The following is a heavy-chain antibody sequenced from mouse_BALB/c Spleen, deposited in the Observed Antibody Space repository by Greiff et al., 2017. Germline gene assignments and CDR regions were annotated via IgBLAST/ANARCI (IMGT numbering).Heavy chain of an antibody. CDR3: ARPAYYYGSSYDAMDY. V-gene: IGHV14-3*02. J-gene: IGHJ4*01. CDR1: GFNIKDTY. CDR2: IDPANGNT. Sequence: VQLQQSGAELVKPGASVKLSCTASGFNIKDTYMHWVKQRPEQGLEWIGRIDPANGNTKYDPKFQGKATITADTSSNTAYLQLSSLTSEDTAVYYCARPAYYYGSSYDAMDYWGQGTSVTVSS. D-gene: IGHD1-1*01.